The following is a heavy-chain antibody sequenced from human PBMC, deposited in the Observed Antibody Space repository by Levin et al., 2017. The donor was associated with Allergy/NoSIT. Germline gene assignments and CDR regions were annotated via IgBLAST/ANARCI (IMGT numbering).Heavy chain of an antibody. D-gene: IGHD3-10*01. CDR1: GYTFTSYG. V-gene: IGHV1-18*01. J-gene: IGHJ6*02. Sequence: ASVKVSCKASGYTFTSYGISWVRQAPGQGLEWMGWISAYNGNTNYAQKLQGRVTMTTDTSTSTAYMELRSLRSDDTAVYYCARDAWFGELPPYYYGMDVWGQGTTVTVSS. CDR3: ARDAWFGELPPYYYGMDV. CDR2: ISAYNGNT.